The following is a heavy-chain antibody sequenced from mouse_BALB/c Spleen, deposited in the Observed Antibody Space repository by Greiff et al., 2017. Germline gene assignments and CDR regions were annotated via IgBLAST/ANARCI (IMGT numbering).Heavy chain of an antibody. Sequence: EVQLQESGGGLVQPGGSLKLSCAASGFTFSSYTMSWVRQTPEKRLEWVAYISNGGGSTYYPDTVKGRFTISRDNAKNTLYLQMSSLKSEDTAMYYCARHEGFAWFAYWGQGTLVTVSA. CDR2: ISNGGGST. V-gene: IGHV5-12-2*01. D-gene: IGHD3-3*01. CDR1: GFTFSSYT. CDR3: ARHEGFAWFAY. J-gene: IGHJ3*01.